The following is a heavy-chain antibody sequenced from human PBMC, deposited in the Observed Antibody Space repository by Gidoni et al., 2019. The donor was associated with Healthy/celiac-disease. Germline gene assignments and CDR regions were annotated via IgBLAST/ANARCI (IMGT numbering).Heavy chain of an antibody. CDR3: AREKSSWYPAAAFDI. J-gene: IGHJ3*02. Sequence: QVQLVESGGGVVQPGRSLRLSCAASGFTFSSYAMHWVRQAPGKGLEWVAVISYDGSNKYYADSVKGRFTISRDNSKNTLYLQMNSLRAEDTAVYYCAREKSSWYPAAAFDIWGQGTMVTVSS. CDR1: GFTFSSYA. D-gene: IGHD6-13*01. CDR2: ISYDGSNK. V-gene: IGHV3-30-3*01.